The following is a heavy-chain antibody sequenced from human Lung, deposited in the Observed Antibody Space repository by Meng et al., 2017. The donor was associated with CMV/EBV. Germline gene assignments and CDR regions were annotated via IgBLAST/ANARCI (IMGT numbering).Heavy chain of an antibody. J-gene: IGHJ4*02. CDR2: VYYTGDT. D-gene: IGHD1-26*01. CDR3: VRETGGSSSAW. Sequence: SETXSLTCTISGGSISSSSYYWAWIRQPPEKGLEWIGSVYYTGDTYYSPSLKSRVTISIYTYKNQFSLKVNSVTDADTAVYYCVRETGGSSSAWWGQGALVTVSS. CDR1: GGSISSSSYY. V-gene: IGHV4-39*07.